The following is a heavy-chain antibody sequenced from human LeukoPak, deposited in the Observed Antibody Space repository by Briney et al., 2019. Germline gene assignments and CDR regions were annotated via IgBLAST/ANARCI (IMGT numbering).Heavy chain of an antibody. CDR3: ARPGGGSYYGLDY. D-gene: IGHD1-26*01. Sequence: SETLSLTCTVSGGSISSSSYYWGWLRQPPGKGLEWIGSIYYSGSTYYNPSLKSRVTISVDTSKHQFSLKLSSVTAADTAVYYCARPGGGSYYGLDYWGQGTLVTVSS. CDR2: IYYSGST. V-gene: IGHV4-39*01. CDR1: GGSISSSSYY. J-gene: IGHJ4*02.